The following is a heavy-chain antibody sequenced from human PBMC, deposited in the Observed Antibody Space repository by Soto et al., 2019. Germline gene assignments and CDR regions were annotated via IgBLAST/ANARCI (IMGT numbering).Heavy chain of an antibody. D-gene: IGHD3-3*01. Sequence: GGSLRLSCAASGFTFSSYGMHWVRQAPGKGLEWVAVISYDGSNKYYADSVKGRFTISRDNSKNTLYLQMNSLRAEDTAVYYCAKTYYDFWSGYYSPYYYYYYYMDVWGKGTTVTVSS. J-gene: IGHJ6*03. CDR1: GFTFSSYG. CDR3: AKTYYDFWSGYYSPYYYYYYYMDV. V-gene: IGHV3-30*18. CDR2: ISYDGSNK.